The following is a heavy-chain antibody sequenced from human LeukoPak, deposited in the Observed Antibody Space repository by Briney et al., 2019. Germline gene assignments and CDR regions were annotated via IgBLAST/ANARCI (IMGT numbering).Heavy chain of an antibody. CDR1: GYTFTNYA. CDR3: ARAAYCSDSTCYSRD. CDR2: INTNTGNP. V-gene: IGHV7-4-1*02. J-gene: IGHJ4*02. Sequence: ASVKVSCKASGYTFTNYAMKWVRQAPGLGLEWMGWINTNTGNPSYAQGFTGRFVFSLDTSVSTAYLEISSLKAEDTAVYYCARAAYCSDSTCYSRDWGQGTLVTVSS. D-gene: IGHD2-15*01.